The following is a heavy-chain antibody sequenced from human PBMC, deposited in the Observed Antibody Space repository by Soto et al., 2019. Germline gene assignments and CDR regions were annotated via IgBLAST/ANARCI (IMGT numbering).Heavy chain of an antibody. CDR1: GYSISSGYY. V-gene: IGHV4-38-2*01. D-gene: IGHD3-22*01. Sequence: SETLSLTCAVSGYSISSGYYWRWLRQPPGQGLEWLGSIHHGGSTYYNPSLNSRVTLSIDMSNILVSLILNAVTAADTAVYYCARVGPWVPYYCDSSPYTFENWFDPWGQGTLVTVSS. CDR3: ARVGPWVPYYCDSSPYTFENWFDP. J-gene: IGHJ5*02. CDR2: IHHGGST.